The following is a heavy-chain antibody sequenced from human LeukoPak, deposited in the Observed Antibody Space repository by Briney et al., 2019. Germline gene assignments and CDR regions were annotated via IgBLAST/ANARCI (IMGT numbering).Heavy chain of an antibody. CDR1: GYSFTDYS. CDR2: VYPGDSDT. CDR3: ARHGDGSNWAV. Sequence: GESLKISCKGSGYSFTDYSIGWVRQMPGTGLEWMGIVYPGDSDTRYSPSFQGQVTISADKSINTAYLQWSSLRASDTAMYYCARHGDGSNWAVWGQGTLVTVSS. V-gene: IGHV5-51*01. J-gene: IGHJ4*02. D-gene: IGHD5-24*01.